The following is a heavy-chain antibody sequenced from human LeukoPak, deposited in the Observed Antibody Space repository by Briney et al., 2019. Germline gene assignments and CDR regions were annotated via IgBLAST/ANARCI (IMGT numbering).Heavy chain of an antibody. Sequence: ASVKVSCKAPGYTFTSYDINWVRQATGQGLEWMGWMNPNSGNTGYAQKFQGRVTMTRNTSISTAYMELNSLRAEDTAVYYCAKDGPRELLNVDYWGQGTLVTVSS. CDR3: AKDGPRELLNVDY. CDR2: MNPNSGNT. V-gene: IGHV1-8*01. D-gene: IGHD1-26*01. CDR1: GYTFTSYD. J-gene: IGHJ4*02.